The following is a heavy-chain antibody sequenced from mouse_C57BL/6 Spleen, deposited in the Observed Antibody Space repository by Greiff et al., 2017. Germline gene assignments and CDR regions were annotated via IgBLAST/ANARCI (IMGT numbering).Heavy chain of an antibody. CDR2: IDPENGDT. CDR1: GFNIRDDY. V-gene: IGHV14-4*01. J-gene: IGHJ1*03. D-gene: IGHD1-1*01. CDR3: TCITPVVGTDWYFDV. Sequence: VQLQQSGAELVRPGASVKLSCTASGFNIRDDYMHWVKQRPEQGLEWIGWIDPENGDTEYASKFKGTATITADTSSNTAYLQLSSLTSEDTAVYYCTCITPVVGTDWYFDVWGTGTTVTVSS.